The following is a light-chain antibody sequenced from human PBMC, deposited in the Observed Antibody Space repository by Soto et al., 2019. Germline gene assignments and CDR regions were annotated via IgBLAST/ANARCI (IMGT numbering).Light chain of an antibody. J-gene: IGKJ1*01. CDR1: ETIKNY. Sequence: DIQMTQSPSSLSASVGDTVTITCRASETIKNYLNWYQQKPGKAPKLLIYSASSLQSGVPLRFSGSGSGTRFTLAINTLQPEDVATYFCQQSYNTPRTFGLGTRVEV. V-gene: IGKV1-39*01. CDR2: SAS. CDR3: QQSYNTPRT.